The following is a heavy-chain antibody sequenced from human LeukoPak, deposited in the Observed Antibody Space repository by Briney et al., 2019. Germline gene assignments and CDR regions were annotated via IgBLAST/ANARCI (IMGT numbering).Heavy chain of an antibody. Sequence: PGGSLRLSCAASGFTFNTYEMNWVRQAPGKGLEWVSYISGSYSTIYYADSVKGRFTISRDNAKSTLHLQMNSLRAEETAIYYCATDYSHSSGQSPDAFDISGQGSMVTVSS. D-gene: IGHD3-22*01. CDR3: ATDYSHSSGQSPDAFDI. J-gene: IGHJ3*02. CDR1: GFTFNTYE. CDR2: ISGSYSTI. V-gene: IGHV3-48*03.